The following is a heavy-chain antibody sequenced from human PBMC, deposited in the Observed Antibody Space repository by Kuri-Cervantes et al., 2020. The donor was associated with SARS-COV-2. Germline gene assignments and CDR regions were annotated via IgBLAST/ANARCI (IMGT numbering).Heavy chain of an antibody. Sequence: SETLSLTFTVSGCSISSSSYYWGWIRQPPGKGLEWIGGIYYSGSTYYNPSLKSRVTISVDTYKNQFSLKLSSVTAADTAVYYCARVLLEGSCCGEYYFDYWGQGTLVTVSS. CDR3: ARVLLEGSCCGEYYFDY. J-gene: IGHJ4*02. V-gene: IGHV4-39*01. CDR1: GCSISSSSYY. D-gene: IGHD1-26*01. CDR2: IYYSGST.